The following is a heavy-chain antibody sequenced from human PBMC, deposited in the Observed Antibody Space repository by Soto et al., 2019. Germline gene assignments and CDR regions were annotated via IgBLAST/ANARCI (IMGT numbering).Heavy chain of an antibody. Sequence: PSETLSLTCTVSGGSISSYYWSWIRQPPGKGLEWIGYIYYSGSTSYNPSLKSRVTISVDTSKNQFSLKLSSVTAADTAVYYCARHPPQREDWFDPWGQGTLVTVSS. J-gene: IGHJ5*02. V-gene: IGHV4-59*08. CDR1: GGSISSYY. D-gene: IGHD1-26*01. CDR3: ARHPPQREDWFDP. CDR2: IYYSGST.